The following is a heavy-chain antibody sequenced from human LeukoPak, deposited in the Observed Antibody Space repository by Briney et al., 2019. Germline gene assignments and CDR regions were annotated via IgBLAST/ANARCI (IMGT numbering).Heavy chain of an antibody. V-gene: IGHV3-30-3*01. CDR2: ISYDGSNK. D-gene: IGHD6-19*01. CDR3: ARDLSIAVAGNPGVS. Sequence: PGGSLRLSCAASGFTFSSYAMHWVRQAPGKGLEWVAVISYDGSNKYYADSVKGRFTISRDNSKNTLYLQMNSLRAEDTAVYYCARDLSIAVAGNPGVSWGQGTLVTVSS. J-gene: IGHJ5*02. CDR1: GFTFSSYA.